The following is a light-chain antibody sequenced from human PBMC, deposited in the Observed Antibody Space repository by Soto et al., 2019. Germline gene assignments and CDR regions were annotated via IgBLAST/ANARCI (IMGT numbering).Light chain of an antibody. CDR2: AVS. CDR1: QDINNH. Sequence: DIQMTQSPSSVSASVGDRVTITCRASQDINNHLAWFQQKPGKVPKRLIYAVSTLQSGVPSRFSGSGSGTDFTLTISSLEPEDFAVYYCQQRSNWPPAITFGGGTKVDIK. CDR3: QQRSNWPPAIT. J-gene: IGKJ4*01. V-gene: IGKV1-17*03.